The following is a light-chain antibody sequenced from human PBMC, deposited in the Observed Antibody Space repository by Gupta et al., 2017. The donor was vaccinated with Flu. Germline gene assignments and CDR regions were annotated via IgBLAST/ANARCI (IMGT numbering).Light chain of an antibody. V-gene: IGKV2-30*01. CDR3: MQGAHWPRT. J-gene: IGKJ1*01. CDR2: LVS. CDR1: QGLGYSDGNTY. Sequence: VTLAQPASTSRRSSQGLGYSDGNTYSHWLQQTPGQTPSRLIHLVSDRDAGVPDRFSGRASGAYFTLKISMVAADDVRVYCCMQGAHWPRTFGQGTXVEI.